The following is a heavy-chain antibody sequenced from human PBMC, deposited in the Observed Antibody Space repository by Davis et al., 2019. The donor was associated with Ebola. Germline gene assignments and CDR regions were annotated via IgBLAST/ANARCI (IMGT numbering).Heavy chain of an antibody. CDR3: ARDSSGWYYFDY. D-gene: IGHD6-19*01. J-gene: IGHJ4*02. CDR1: GYTFTSYA. CDR2: INARNGNT. V-gene: IGHV1-3*01. Sequence: ASVKVSCKASGYTFTSYAMHWVRQAPGQRLEWMGWINARNGNTKYSQKFQGRVTITRDTSASTAYMELISLRSEDTAVYYCARDSSGWYYFDYWGQGTLVTVSS.